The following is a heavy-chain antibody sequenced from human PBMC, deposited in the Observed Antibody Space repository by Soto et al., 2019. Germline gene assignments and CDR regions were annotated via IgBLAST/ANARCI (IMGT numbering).Heavy chain of an antibody. CDR3: ARGLGAYGSGSHFDY. D-gene: IGHD3-10*01. J-gene: IGHJ4*02. V-gene: IGHV4-39*01. CDR2: IYHSVST. CDR1: GGSISSSSYY. Sequence: PSETLSLTCTVSGGSISSSSYYWGWTRQPRGKGLEWIGSIYHSVSTYYNPSLKSRVTICGDTSKDQFALKLSCVTAADTAVYYCARGLGAYGSGSHFDYWGQGTTVAAPQ.